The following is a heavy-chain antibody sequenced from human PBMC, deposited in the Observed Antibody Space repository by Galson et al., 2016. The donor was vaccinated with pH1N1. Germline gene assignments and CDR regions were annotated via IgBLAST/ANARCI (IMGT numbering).Heavy chain of an antibody. CDR2: ISWNSGSI. J-gene: IGHJ3*02. Sequence: SLRLSCAASGFTFDDYAMHWVRHAPGKGLEWVSGISWNSGSIGYADSVKGRFTISRDNAKNSLYLQMNSLRAEDTALYYCAKVSGWLFDAFDIWGQGTMVTVSS. CDR3: AKVSGWLFDAFDI. CDR1: GFTFDDYA. V-gene: IGHV3-9*01. D-gene: IGHD5-12*01.